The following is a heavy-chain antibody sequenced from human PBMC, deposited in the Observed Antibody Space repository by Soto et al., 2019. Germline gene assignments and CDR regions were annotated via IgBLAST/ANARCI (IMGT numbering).Heavy chain of an antibody. CDR3: ARDSSTMVRGHPDY. CDR2: IWYDGSNK. CDR1: GFTFSSYG. Sequence: QVQLVESGGGVVQPGRSLRLSCAASGFTFSSYGMHWVRQAPGKGLEWVAVIWYDGSNKYYADSVKGRFTISRDNSKNTLYLQMNSLRAEDTAVYYCARDSSTMVRGHPDYWGQGTLVTVSS. V-gene: IGHV3-33*01. D-gene: IGHD3-10*01. J-gene: IGHJ4*02.